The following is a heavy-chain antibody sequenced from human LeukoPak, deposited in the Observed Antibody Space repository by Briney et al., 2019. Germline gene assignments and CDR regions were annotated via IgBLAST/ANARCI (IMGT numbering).Heavy chain of an antibody. CDR1: GFTFSSYS. CDR2: ISSSSSYI. D-gene: IGHD6-13*01. J-gene: IGHJ4*02. CDR3: ARGDWQLSPLDY. Sequence: PGGSLRLSCAASGFTFSSYSMNWVRQAPGKGLEWVSSISSSSSYIYYADSVKGRFTISRDNAKNSLYLQMNSLRAEDTAVYYCARGDWQLSPLDYWGQGTLVTVSS. V-gene: IGHV3-21*01.